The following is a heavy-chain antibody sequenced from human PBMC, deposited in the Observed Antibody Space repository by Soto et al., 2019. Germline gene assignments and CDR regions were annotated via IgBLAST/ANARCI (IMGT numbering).Heavy chain of an antibody. D-gene: IGHD6-19*01. V-gene: IGHV3-23*01. J-gene: IGHJ4*02. CDR1: GFTFSNFA. CDR2: IGGSGGTT. Sequence: GGSLRLSCAASGFTFSNFAMGWVRQAPGKGLEWVSAIGGSGGTTYYADSVKRRFTISRDNSKNSLYLQMNSLRADDTAVYYCAKTAEAVAGAVYGYWGQGTLVTVSS. CDR3: AKTAEAVAGAVYGY.